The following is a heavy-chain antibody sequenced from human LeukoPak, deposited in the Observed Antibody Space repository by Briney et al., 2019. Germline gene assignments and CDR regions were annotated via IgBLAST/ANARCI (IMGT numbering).Heavy chain of an antibody. J-gene: IGHJ4*02. CDR1: GGSISSADFY. CDR2: IYYSGSA. CDR3: ARGSDFFDY. Sequence: SETLSLTCAVSGGSISSADFYWSWIRQHPGKGLEWIGFIYYSGSAYYNPSLKSRVSMSIDTSKNQFSLTLNSVTAADTAVYYCARGSDFFDYWGQGTLVTVSS. V-gene: IGHV4-31*11.